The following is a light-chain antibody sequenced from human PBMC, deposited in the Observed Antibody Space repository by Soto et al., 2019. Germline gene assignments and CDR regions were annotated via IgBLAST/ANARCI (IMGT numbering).Light chain of an antibody. CDR3: QQRGDWPRT. CDR1: QSVGSY. Sequence: EILLTQSPATLSLSPGERATLSCRASQSVGSYLVWYQQKPGQAPRLLIYDASNRATGIPARFSGSGSGTDFTLTISSLEPEDFAVYYCQQRGDWPRTFGQGTKV. V-gene: IGKV3-11*01. CDR2: DAS. J-gene: IGKJ1*01.